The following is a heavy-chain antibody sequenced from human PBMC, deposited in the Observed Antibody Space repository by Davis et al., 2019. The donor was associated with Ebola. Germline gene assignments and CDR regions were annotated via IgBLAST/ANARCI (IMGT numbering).Heavy chain of an antibody. V-gene: IGHV3-7*03. D-gene: IGHD4-17*01. CDR2: IKQDGSEK. CDR1: GFTFSSYW. J-gene: IGHJ4*02. CDR3: ARDYGETGYFDY. Sequence: GESLKISCAASGFTFSSYWMSWVRQAPGKGLEWVANIKQDGSEKYYVDSVKGRFTISRDNSKNTLYLQMNSLRAEDTAVYYCARDYGETGYFDYWGQGTLVTVSS.